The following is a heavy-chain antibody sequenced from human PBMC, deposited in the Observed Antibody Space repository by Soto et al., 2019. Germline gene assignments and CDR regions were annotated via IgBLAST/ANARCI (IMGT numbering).Heavy chain of an antibody. Sequence: RRLSCAASGFTFSSYAMSWVRQAPGKGLEWVSAISGSGGSTYYADSVKGRFTISRDNSKNTLYLQMNSLRAEDTAVYYCANTYWPTYYYDSSGYAVDYWGQGTLVTVSS. D-gene: IGHD3-22*01. J-gene: IGHJ4*02. CDR3: ANTYWPTYYYDSSGYAVDY. CDR1: GFTFSSYA. CDR2: ISGSGGST. V-gene: IGHV3-23*01.